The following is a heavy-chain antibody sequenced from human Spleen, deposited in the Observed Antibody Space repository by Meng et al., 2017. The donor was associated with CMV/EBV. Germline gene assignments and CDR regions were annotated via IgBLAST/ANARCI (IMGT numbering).Heavy chain of an antibody. CDR3: ARGAGKQWLVYNY. D-gene: IGHD6-19*01. CDR2: IYTSGST. CDR1: GGSISSGSYY. V-gene: IGHV4-61*02. Sequence: QGQLQESGPGLVKPSQTLSLTCTVSGGSISSGSYYWSWIRQPAGKGLEWIGRIYTSGSTNYNPSLKSRVTISVDTSKNQFSLKLSSVTAADTAVYYCARGAGKQWLVYNYWGQGTLVTVSS. J-gene: IGHJ4*02.